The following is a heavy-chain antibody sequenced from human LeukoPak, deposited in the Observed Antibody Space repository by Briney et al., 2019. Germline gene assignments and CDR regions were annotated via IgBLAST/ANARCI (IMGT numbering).Heavy chain of an antibody. J-gene: IGHJ4*02. CDR2: IKEDGSEK. D-gene: IGHD1-1*01. CDR3: VGGGGTFVY. Sequence: PGGSLRLSCGASGFIFSTYSMTWVRQAPGQGLEWVANIKEDGSEKYYVDSLKGRFTISRDNAKNSLYLQMNSLRAEDTAVYYCVGGGGTFVYWGQGTLVTVSS. CDR1: GFIFSTYS. V-gene: IGHV3-7*05.